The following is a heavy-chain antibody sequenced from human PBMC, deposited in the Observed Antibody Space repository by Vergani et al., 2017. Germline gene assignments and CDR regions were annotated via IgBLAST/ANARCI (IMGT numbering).Heavy chain of an antibody. J-gene: IGHJ1*01. CDR3: ATKSCGTPGCQIGYFRE. Sequence: QVHLVESGGGVVQTGRSLRLSCVVSGFTSSYYGMHWVRQAPGKGLEWVAVISYDGTQKYYADSVKGRFTISRDNSKSTLYLQMNSLRTEDTAVYYCATKSCGTPGCQIGYFREWGQGTLVTVSP. D-gene: IGHD1-1*01. CDR2: ISYDGTQK. V-gene: IGHV3-30*03. CDR1: GFTSSYYG.